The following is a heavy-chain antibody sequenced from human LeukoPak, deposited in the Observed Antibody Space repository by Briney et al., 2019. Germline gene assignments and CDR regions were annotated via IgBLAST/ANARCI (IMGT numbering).Heavy chain of an antibody. CDR3: AKDFGDYYSYYMDV. J-gene: IGHJ6*03. Sequence: GGSLRLSCAASGFTFSSYSMNWVRQAPGKGLEWVSSISSSSSYIYYADSVKGRFTISRDNSKNSLYLQMNSLRAEDTALYYCAKDFGDYYSYYMDVWGKGTTVTVSS. V-gene: IGHV3-21*04. CDR2: ISSSSSYI. D-gene: IGHD3-10*01. CDR1: GFTFSSYS.